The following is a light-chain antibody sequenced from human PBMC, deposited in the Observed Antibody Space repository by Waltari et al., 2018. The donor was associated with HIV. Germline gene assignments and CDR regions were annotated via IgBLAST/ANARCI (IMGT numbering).Light chain of an antibody. Sequence: QSALTQPASVSGSPGQSITISCTGTSSDVGGYNYVSWYQQHPGKAPKLMIYEVNNRPSGVSNRFSGSKSGNTASLTISGLQAEDEADYYCSSYTSSSTLKVFGGGTKLTVL. V-gene: IGLV2-14*01. CDR1: SSDVGGYNY. CDR3: SSYTSSSTLKV. J-gene: IGLJ2*01. CDR2: EVN.